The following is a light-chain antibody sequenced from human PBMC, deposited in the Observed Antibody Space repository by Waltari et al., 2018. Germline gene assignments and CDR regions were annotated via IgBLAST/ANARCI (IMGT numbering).Light chain of an antibody. J-gene: IGLJ2*01. Sequence: QSALTQPASVSGSPGQPTTISCTATSSDVGAFNFVSWYQQHPGKAPKFMIYDVSKRPSGVSNRFSGSKSGNTASLTISGLQAEDEADYYCCSYAGTSTVIFGGGTKLTVL. CDR2: DVS. V-gene: IGLV2-23*02. CDR1: SSDVGAFNF. CDR3: CSYAGTSTVI.